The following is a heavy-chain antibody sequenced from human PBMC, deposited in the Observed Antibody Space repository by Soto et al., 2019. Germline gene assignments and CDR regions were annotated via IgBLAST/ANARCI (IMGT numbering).Heavy chain of an antibody. D-gene: IGHD6-19*01. J-gene: IGHJ4*02. CDR3: ARSNGAVAGDDFDY. Sequence: QVTLKESGPVLVKPTEPLTLTCTVSGFSLSNARMGVSWIRQPPGKALEWLAHIFSNDEKSYSTSLKSRLTISKDTSKSQVVLTMTNMDPVDTATYYCARSNGAVAGDDFDYWGQGTLVTVSS. V-gene: IGHV2-26*01. CDR2: IFSNDEK. CDR1: GFSLSNARMG.